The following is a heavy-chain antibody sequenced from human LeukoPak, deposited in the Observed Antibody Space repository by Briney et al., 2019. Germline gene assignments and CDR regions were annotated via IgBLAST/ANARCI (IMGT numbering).Heavy chain of an antibody. J-gene: IGHJ3*02. V-gene: IGHV4-39*01. CDR3: ASPRTTSFGVVIDAFDI. Sequence: SETLSLTCTVSGGSISSSSYYWGWIRQPPGKGLEWIGSIYYSGSTYYNPSLKSRVTISVDTSKNQFSLKLSSVTAADTAVYYCASPRTTSFGVVIDAFDIWGQGTMVTVSS. D-gene: IGHD3-3*01. CDR1: GGSISSSSYY. CDR2: IYYSGST.